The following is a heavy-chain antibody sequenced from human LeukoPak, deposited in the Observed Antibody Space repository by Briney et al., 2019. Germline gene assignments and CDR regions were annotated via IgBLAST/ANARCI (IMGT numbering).Heavy chain of an antibody. Sequence: SETLSLTCTVSGGSISSGSYYWSWIRQPPGKGLEWIGYIYYSGSTYYNPSLKSRVTTSVDTSKNQFSLKLSSVTAADTAVYYCAKLPPPPHAFDIWGQGTMVTVSS. V-gene: IGHV4-30-4*08. J-gene: IGHJ3*02. CDR3: AKLPPPPHAFDI. D-gene: IGHD2-15*01. CDR1: GGSISSGSYY. CDR2: IYYSGST.